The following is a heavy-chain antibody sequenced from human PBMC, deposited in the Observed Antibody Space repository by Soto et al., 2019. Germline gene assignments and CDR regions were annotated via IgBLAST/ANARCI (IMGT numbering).Heavy chain of an antibody. CDR3: ARENYDFWSGYDLDY. Sequence: GGSLRLSCVVSGITFSTYRMHWVRQAPGKGLVWVSHIKSDGTVTHYTDSVRGRFIISRDNAKNTLFLQMNSLRAEDTAVYYCARENYDFWSGYDLDYWGQGTLVTVSS. V-gene: IGHV3-74*01. D-gene: IGHD3-3*01. CDR2: IKSDGTVT. J-gene: IGHJ4*02. CDR1: GITFSTYR.